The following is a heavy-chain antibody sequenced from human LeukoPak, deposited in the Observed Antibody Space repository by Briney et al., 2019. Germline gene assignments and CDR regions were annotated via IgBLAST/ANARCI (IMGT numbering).Heavy chain of an antibody. CDR1: GYSFTSYW. CDR3: ARHLGGSGWFYFDY. V-gene: IGHV5-51*01. J-gene: IGHJ4*02. D-gene: IGHD6-19*01. CDR2: IYPGDSDA. Sequence: NPGESLKISCKDAGYSFTSYWIGWVRQMPGKGLEWMGIIYPGDSDARYSPSFQGQVTISVDKSISTAYLQWSSLKASDTAMYYCARHLGGSGWFYFDYWGQGTLVTVSS.